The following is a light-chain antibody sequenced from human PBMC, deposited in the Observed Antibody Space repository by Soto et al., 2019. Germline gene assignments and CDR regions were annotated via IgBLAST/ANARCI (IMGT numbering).Light chain of an antibody. V-gene: IGLV1-44*01. Sequence: QSVLTQPPSASGTPGQRVTVSCSGSTSDIGTNAVNWFQHLPGTAPRLLIYTNNQRPSGVPDRFSGSKSGTSASLAISGLQSEDEATNYCATWHDSFYVFGTGTKLTVL. CDR2: TNN. CDR3: ATWHDSFYV. CDR1: TSDIGTNA. J-gene: IGLJ1*01.